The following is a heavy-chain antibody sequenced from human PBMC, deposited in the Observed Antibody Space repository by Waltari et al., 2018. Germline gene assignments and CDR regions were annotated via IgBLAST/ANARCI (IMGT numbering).Heavy chain of an antibody. Sequence: QVHLQESGPGLVKPSATLSLTCAVSGGSISTSNWWIWVRQLPGKGLEWIGEIYRDGRSNYNPSLKSRVTMSIDKSKNQFSLELTSVTAADTAIYYCTRDGHESETSSSDAFDIWGQGTKVTVSS. D-gene: IGHD3-3*01. V-gene: IGHV4-4*02. J-gene: IGHJ3*02. CDR2: IYRDGRS. CDR3: TRDGHESETSSSDAFDI. CDR1: GGSISTSNW.